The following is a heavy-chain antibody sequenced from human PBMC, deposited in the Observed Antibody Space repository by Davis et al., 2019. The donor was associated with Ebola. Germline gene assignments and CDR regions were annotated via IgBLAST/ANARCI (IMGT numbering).Heavy chain of an antibody. CDR2: IYYSGST. J-gene: IGHJ4*02. D-gene: IGHD6-13*01. Sequence: SETLSLTCTVSGGSIISSSYYWGWIRQPPGKGLEWIGSIYYSGSTYYNPSLKSRVTISVDTSKNQFSLKLSSVTAADTAVYYCARHVQLPYSSSRGVFDYWGQGTLVTVSS. V-gene: IGHV4-39*01. CDR3: ARHVQLPYSSSRGVFDY. CDR1: GGSIISSSYY.